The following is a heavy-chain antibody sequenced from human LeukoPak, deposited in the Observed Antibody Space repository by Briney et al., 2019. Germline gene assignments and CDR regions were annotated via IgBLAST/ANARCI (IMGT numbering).Heavy chain of an antibody. J-gene: IGHJ4*02. CDR2: ISTTGRTT. V-gene: IGHV3-48*03. CDR3: AGKPRDGYNDGRFDF. D-gene: IGHD5-24*01. Sequence: PGGSLRLSCAASGFTFSTYEMSRVRQAPGKGLEWVSYISTTGRTTYYADSVQGRFTMSRDNAKNSVYLQMNSLRADDTAVYYCAGKPRDGYNDGRFDFWGQGTLVTVSS. CDR1: GFTFSTYE.